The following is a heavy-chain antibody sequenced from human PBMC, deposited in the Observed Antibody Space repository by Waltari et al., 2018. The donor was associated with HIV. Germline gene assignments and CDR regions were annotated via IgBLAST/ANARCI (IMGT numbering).Heavy chain of an antibody. V-gene: IGHV3-30*03. D-gene: IGHD1-1*01. CDR2: ISYLVGGR. CDR1: GFTFENFG. J-gene: IGHJ6*02. CDR3: ARDVRAKHDDFYYYGMDV. Sequence: QVHLVEAGGGVVQSGKSLRLSCTASGFTFENFGIHWVRQRPGGGLEWVAVISYLVGGRYDSDSVKGRFTIARDNSKNTVHLQMSSLRSEDTAVYFCARDVRAKHDDFYYYGMDVWGQGTTVTVSS.